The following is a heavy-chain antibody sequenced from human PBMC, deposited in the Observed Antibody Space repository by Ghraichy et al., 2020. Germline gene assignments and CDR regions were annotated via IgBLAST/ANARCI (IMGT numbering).Heavy chain of an antibody. CDR1: GFTFSSYW. V-gene: IGHV3-7*03. CDR3: ARDSGIAVAMVGSRPKDAFDI. CDR2: IKQDGSEK. D-gene: IGHD6-19*01. Sequence: GGSLRLSCAASGFTFSSYWMSWVRQAPGKGLEWVANIKQDGSEKYYVDSVKGRFTISRDNAKNSLYLQMNSLRAEDTAVYYCARDSGIAVAMVGSRPKDAFDIWGQGTMVTVSS. J-gene: IGHJ3*02.